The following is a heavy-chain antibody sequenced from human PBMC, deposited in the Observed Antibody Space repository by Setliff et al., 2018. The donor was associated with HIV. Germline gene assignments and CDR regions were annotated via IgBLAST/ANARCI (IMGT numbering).Heavy chain of an antibody. CDR1: GYTFMEYY. CDR3: ARQFSNSFDY. Sequence: ASVKVSCKASGYTFMEYYIHWLRQAPGQGLEWVGWISPQRGDPKYAQKFRGRVTMTRDTSINTAFLDLSGLTSDDTAVYYCARQFSNSFDYWGQGALVTVSS. J-gene: IGHJ4*02. D-gene: IGHD7-27*01. CDR2: ISPQRGDP. V-gene: IGHV1-2*02.